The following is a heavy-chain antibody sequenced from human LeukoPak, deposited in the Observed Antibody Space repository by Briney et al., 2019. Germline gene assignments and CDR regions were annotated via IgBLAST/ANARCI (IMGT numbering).Heavy chain of an antibody. Sequence: ASVKVSCKASGYMFNIYGISWVRQAPGQGLEWMGWISAFNGNTNYARNFQDRVTMTTDTSTSTAHMELTSLRSDDTAVYYCARSPPSTGYDRFDTWGQGTLVTVSS. CDR3: ARSPPSTGYDRFDT. J-gene: IGHJ4*02. CDR2: ISAFNGNT. D-gene: IGHD5-12*01. V-gene: IGHV1-18*01. CDR1: GYMFNIYG.